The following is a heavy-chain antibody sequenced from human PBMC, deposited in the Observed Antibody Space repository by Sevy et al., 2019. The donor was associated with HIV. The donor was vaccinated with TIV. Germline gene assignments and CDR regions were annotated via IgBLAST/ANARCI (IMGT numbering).Heavy chain of an antibody. CDR2: ISYDGSNK. CDR3: AKGGQCLVRDWFDP. D-gene: IGHD6-19*01. V-gene: IGHV3-30*18. Sequence: GGSLRLSCAASGFTFSSYGMHWVRQAPGKGLDWVTVISYDGSNKYYADSVKGRFTISRDNSKNTLYLQMNSLRVEDTAVYYCAKGGQCLVRDWFDPWGQGTLVTVSS. J-gene: IGHJ5*02. CDR1: GFTFSSYG.